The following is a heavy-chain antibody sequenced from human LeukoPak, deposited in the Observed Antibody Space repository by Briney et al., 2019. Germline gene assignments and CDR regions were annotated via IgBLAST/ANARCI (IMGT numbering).Heavy chain of an antibody. CDR3: ARVEWFGESDDAFDI. V-gene: IGHV4-59*01. CDR2: IYYSGST. J-gene: IGHJ3*02. Sequence: SETLSLTCTVSGGSISSSYWTWIRQPPGKGLEWIGYIYYSGSTNYNPSLKSRVTISVDTSKNQFSLKLSSVTAADTAVYYCARVEWFGESDDAFDIWGQGTMVTVSS. D-gene: IGHD3-10*01. CDR1: GGSISSSY.